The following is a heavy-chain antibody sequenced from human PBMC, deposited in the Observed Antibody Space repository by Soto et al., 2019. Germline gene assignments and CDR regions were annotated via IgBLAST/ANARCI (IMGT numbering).Heavy chain of an antibody. V-gene: IGHV1-69*08. J-gene: IGHJ4*02. CDR3: ARDKYAPGGAEAGRKFDY. D-gene: IGHD6-13*01. CDR2: IIPILGIA. Sequence: QVQLVQSGAEVKKPGSSVKVSCKASGGTFSSYTISWVRQAPGQGLEWMGRIIPILGIANYAQKFQGRVTITADKSTSTAYMELSSLRSEDTAVYYWARDKYAPGGAEAGRKFDYWGQGTLVTVSS. CDR1: GGTFSSYT.